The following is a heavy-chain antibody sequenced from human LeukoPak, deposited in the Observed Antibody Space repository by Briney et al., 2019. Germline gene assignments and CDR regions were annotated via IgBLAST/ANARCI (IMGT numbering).Heavy chain of an antibody. Sequence: GGSLRLSCAASGFTFSDYYMSWIRQAPGKGLEWVSYISSSGSTIYYADSVKGRFTISRDNAKNSLYLQMNSLRAEDTAVYYCARAPVYYDEYYYYYYMDVWGKGTTVTVSS. CDR3: ARAPVYYDEYYYYYYMDV. D-gene: IGHD3-22*01. CDR2: ISSSGSTI. J-gene: IGHJ6*03. V-gene: IGHV3-11*04. CDR1: GFTFSDYY.